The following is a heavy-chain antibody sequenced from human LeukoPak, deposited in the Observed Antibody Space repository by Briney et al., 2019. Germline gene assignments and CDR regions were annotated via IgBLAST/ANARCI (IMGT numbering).Heavy chain of an antibody. D-gene: IGHD5-12*01. CDR1: GYTFTGYY. V-gene: IGHV1-2*02. Sequence: GASVKVSCKASGYTFTGYYMHWVRQAPGQGLEWMGWINPNRGGTNYAQKFQGRVTMTRDTSISTAYMELSRLRSDDTAVYYCAREAGYSGYDSFGYWGQGTLVTVSS. J-gene: IGHJ4*02. CDR3: AREAGYSGYDSFGY. CDR2: INPNRGGT.